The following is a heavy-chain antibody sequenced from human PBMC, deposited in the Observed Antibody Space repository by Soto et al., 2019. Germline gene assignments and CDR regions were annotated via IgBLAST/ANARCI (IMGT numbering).Heavy chain of an antibody. Sequence: GASVKASWKVSGYTLTELSMHWVRQAPGKGLEWMGGFDPEDGETIYAQKFQGRVTMTEDTSTDTAYMELSSLRSEDTAVYYCATGLPGLGNSSSWYGYYYYGMGVWGQGTTVTVSS. CDR2: FDPEDGET. CDR3: ATGLPGLGNSSSWYGYYYYGMGV. CDR1: GYTLTELS. D-gene: IGHD6-13*01. J-gene: IGHJ6*02. V-gene: IGHV1-24*01.